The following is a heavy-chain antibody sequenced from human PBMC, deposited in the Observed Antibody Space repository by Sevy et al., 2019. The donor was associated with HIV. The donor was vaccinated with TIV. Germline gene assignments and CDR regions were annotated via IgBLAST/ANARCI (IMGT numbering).Heavy chain of an antibody. CDR3: ASRYSSGWYNY. V-gene: IGHV3-53*01. J-gene: IGHJ4*02. CDR2: IYSGGGT. CDR1: GFTVSSND. D-gene: IGHD6-19*01. Sequence: GGSLRLSCAASGFTVSSNDMSWVRQAPGKGLEWVSVIYSGGGTNYADAVKGRFTISRDNSKNTLYLQMNSLRVEDTAMYYCASRYSSGWYNYWGQGTLVTVSS.